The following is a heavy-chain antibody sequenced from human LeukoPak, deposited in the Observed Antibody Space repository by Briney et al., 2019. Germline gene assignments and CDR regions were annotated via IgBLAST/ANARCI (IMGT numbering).Heavy chain of an antibody. V-gene: IGHV1-69*05. Sequence: GASVKVSCKASGGTFSSYAISWVRQAPGQGREWMGGIIPIFGTANYAQKFQGRVTITTDESTSTAYMELSSLRSEDTAVYYCARGYGYNTNFDYWGQGTLVTVSS. CDR3: ARGYGYNTNFDY. CDR1: GGTFSSYA. J-gene: IGHJ4*02. CDR2: IIPIFGTA. D-gene: IGHD5-24*01.